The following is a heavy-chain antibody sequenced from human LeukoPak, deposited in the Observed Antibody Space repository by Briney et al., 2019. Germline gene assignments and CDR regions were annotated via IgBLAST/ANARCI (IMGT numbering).Heavy chain of an antibody. V-gene: IGHV3-9*01. CDR3: AKDSNHDIAAAGTPVGNAFDI. Sequence: PGRSLRLSCAASGFTFDDYAMHWVRQAPGKGLEWVSGISWNSGSIGYADSVKGRFTISRDNAKNSLYLQMNSLRAEDTALYYCAKDSNHDIAAAGTPVGNAFDIWGQGTMVTVSS. J-gene: IGHJ3*02. CDR2: ISWNSGSI. D-gene: IGHD6-13*01. CDR1: GFTFDDYA.